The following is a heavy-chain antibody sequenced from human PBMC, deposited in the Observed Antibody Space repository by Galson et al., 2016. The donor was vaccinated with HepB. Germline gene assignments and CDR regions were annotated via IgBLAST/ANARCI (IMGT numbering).Heavy chain of an antibody. D-gene: IGHD3-10*01. CDR3: ARRGVSRTVLMWFGASYYFDY. J-gene: IGHJ4*02. Sequence: VTLSLPCTVSGGSIRSSGSYWGWIRRPPGQGLEWIGNIYHSGSTFYNPSLKSRVNLSVDTSKNQFFLKLRSVTAADTAVYYCARRGVSRTVLMWFGASYYFDYWGQGTLVTVSS. V-gene: IGHV4-39*01. CDR2: IYHSGST. CDR1: GGSIRSSGSY.